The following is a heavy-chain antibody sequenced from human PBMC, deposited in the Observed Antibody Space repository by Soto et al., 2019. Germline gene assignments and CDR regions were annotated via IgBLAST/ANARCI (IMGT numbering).Heavy chain of an antibody. V-gene: IGHV1-69*01. CDR3: ASLTYCGGDCYPYLFDY. J-gene: IGHJ4*02. CDR1: GGTFSSYA. CDR2: IIPIFGTA. D-gene: IGHD2-21*02. Sequence: QVQLVQSGAEVKKPGSSVKVSCKASGGTFSSYAISWVRQAPGQGLEWMGGIIPIFGTADYAQKFQGRVMITADESTSTAYMELSSLRSEDTAVYYCASLTYCGGDCYPYLFDYWGQGTLVTVSS.